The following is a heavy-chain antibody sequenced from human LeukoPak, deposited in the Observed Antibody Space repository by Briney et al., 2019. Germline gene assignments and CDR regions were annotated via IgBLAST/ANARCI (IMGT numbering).Heavy chain of an antibody. CDR3: ARLDGAYFDY. CDR2: IYYSGST. J-gene: IGHJ4*02. D-gene: IGHD3-16*01. V-gene: IGHV4-31*03. CDR1: GGSISSGRYC. Sequence: SQTLSLTCTVSGGSISSGRYCCSWIRQYPGKGLEWIGHIYYSGSTYYNPSLKSRDTISVDTSKNQFSLKLSSVTAADTAVYYGARLDGAYFDYWGRGTLVTVPS.